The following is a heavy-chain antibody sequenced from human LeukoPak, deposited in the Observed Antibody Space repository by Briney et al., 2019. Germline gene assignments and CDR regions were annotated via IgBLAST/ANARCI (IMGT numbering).Heavy chain of an antibody. Sequence: GGSLRLSCAASEFTVSSTYITWLRQAPGKGLEWVSVIYPGGSALYADSVQGRFTISRDISQNIVYLQINNLRAEDTAVYYWARDRRSGLGHAFDIWGQGTMVTVSS. J-gene: IGHJ3*02. CDR2: IYPGGSA. CDR3: ARDRRSGLGHAFDI. CDR1: EFTVSSTY. V-gene: IGHV3-53*01. D-gene: IGHD3-3*01.